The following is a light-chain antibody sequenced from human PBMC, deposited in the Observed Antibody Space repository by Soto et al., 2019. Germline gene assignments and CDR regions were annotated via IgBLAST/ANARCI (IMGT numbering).Light chain of an antibody. J-gene: IGLJ2*01. Sequence: QPVLTQPPSVSGAPGQRVTISCTGTRSDIGAGYSVHWYKQIPGTAPQLLIFGDTIRASGVPDRISGSKSGSSASLAIAGLQPEDEGDYYCQSYDSRLSESVLFGGGTKLTVL. CDR3: QSYDSRLSESVL. CDR1: RSDIGAGYS. CDR2: GDT. V-gene: IGLV1-40*01.